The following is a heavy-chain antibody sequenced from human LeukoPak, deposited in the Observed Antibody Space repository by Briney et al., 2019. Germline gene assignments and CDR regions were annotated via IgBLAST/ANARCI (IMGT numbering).Heavy chain of an antibody. D-gene: IGHD6-13*01. CDR2: ISSTSMYI. V-gene: IGHV3-21*01. Sequence: GGSLRLSCAASGFTFSSYWMSWVRQAPGKGLEWVSSISSTSMYIYYADSMRGRFTISRDNAENSLFLQIDSLGVEDTAVYSCARVAAGAEAHTLHYHYMDVWGKGTTVTVSS. CDR1: GFTFSSYW. CDR3: ARVAAGAEAHTLHYHYMDV. J-gene: IGHJ6*03.